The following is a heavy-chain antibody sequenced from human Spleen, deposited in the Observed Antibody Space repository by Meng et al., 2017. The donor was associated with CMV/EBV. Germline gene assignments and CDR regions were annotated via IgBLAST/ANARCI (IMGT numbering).Heavy chain of an antibody. CDR3: ARAQGSRADY. V-gene: IGHV4-34*01. CDR1: GGSFSGYY. D-gene: IGHD1-26*01. J-gene: IGHJ4*02. Sequence: QVQLQRWGAGLLKPSEXLSFTCTVYGGSFSGYYWSWILQPPGKGLEWIREINHSGSTNYNPSLKSRVTISVDTSKNQFSLKLSSVTAADTAVYYCARAQGSRADYWGQGTLVTVSS. CDR2: INHSGST.